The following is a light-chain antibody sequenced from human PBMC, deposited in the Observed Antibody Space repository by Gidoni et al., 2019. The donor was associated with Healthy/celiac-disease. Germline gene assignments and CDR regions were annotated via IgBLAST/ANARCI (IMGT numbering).Light chain of an antibody. Sequence: DIQMTQSPSTLSASVGDRVTITCRASQSISSWLAWYQQKPGKAPKLLIYKASSLESGVPSRFSGSGSGTEFTLTISSLQPDDFATYYCKQYNSYLWTFXQXTKVEIK. CDR1: QSISSW. V-gene: IGKV1-5*03. J-gene: IGKJ1*01. CDR3: KQYNSYLWT. CDR2: KAS.